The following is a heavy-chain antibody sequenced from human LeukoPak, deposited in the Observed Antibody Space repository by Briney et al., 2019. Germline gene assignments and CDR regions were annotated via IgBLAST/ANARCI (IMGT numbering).Heavy chain of an antibody. CDR3: SSGIVGPYLKFVFDY. V-gene: IGHV4-39*07. J-gene: IGHJ4*02. D-gene: IGHD1-26*01. Sequence: SETLSLTCTVSGGSISNRNHYWGWIRQPPGKGLEWIGSIYYSGSTYYKPSLKSRVTISVDTSRNQFSLKLKSVTAADTAVYYCSSGIVGPYLKFVFDYWGQGTLVTVSS. CDR2: IYYSGST. CDR1: GGSISNRNHY.